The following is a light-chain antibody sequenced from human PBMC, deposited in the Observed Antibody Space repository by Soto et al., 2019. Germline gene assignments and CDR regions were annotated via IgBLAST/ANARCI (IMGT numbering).Light chain of an antibody. CDR1: QSISSY. Sequence: DIQMTQSPSSLSASVGDRVTITCRASQSISSYLNWYQQKPGKAPKLLIYAASSLQSGVPSRFSGSGSGTEFTLTSSSRQPEDAATYYCQQSYSTPLTFGGGTTVEIK. V-gene: IGKV1-39*01. J-gene: IGKJ4*01. CDR2: AAS. CDR3: QQSYSTPLT.